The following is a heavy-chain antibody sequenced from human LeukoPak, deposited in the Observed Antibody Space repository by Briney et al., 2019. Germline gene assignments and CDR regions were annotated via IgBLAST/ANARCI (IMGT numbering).Heavy chain of an antibody. V-gene: IGHV3-21*01. CDR2: ISSSSSYI. CDR3: ARLGIYGDYVFDY. Sequence: GGSLRLSCAASGFTFSSYSMNWVRQAPGKGLEWVSSISSSSSYIYYADSVKGRFTISRDNAKNSLYLQMNSLRAEDTAVYYCARLGIYGDYVFDYWGQGTLVTVSS. CDR1: GFTFSSYS. D-gene: IGHD4-17*01. J-gene: IGHJ4*02.